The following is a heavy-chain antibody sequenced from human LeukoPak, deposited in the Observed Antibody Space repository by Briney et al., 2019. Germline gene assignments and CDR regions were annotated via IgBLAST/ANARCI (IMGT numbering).Heavy chain of an antibody. V-gene: IGHV1-2*02. CDR2: INPNGGVT. J-gene: IGHJ4*02. D-gene: IGHD5-24*01. Sequence: GASVKLSSKASGYTFTAYYMLWLRQAPGQGLEWMGWINPNGGVTNYAQKFQGRVTMTRDTSISTAYMELSRLRSDDTAVYYCARDGGDGYNFYYWGQGTLVTVSS. CDR1: GYTFTAYY. CDR3: ARDGGDGYNFYY.